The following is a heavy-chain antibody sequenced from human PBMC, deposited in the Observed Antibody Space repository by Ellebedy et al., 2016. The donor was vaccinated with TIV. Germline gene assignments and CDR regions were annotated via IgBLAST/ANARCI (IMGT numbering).Heavy chain of an antibody. CDR1: GFTFSSYG. CDR2: IWYDGSNK. V-gene: IGHV3-33*01. J-gene: IGHJ4*02. CDR3: VRDDSNDSSGYYLEY. Sequence: GESLKISCAASGFTFSSYGIHWVRQAPGKGLEWVAVIWYDGSNKYYADSVKGRFSISRDNSKNTLYLQMNSLRVEDTAVYYCVRDDSNDSSGYYLEYWGQGTLVTVSS. D-gene: IGHD3-22*01.